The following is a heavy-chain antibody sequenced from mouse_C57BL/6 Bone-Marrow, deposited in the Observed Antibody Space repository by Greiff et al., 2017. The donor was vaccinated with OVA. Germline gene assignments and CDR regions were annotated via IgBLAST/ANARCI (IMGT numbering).Heavy chain of an antibody. CDR2: ISSGGSYT. CDR3: ARQGWLSRFGY. D-gene: IGHD1-1*02. V-gene: IGHV5-6*01. J-gene: IGHJ2*01. Sequence: EVKLMESGGDLVKPGGSLKLSCAASGFTFSSYGMSWVRQTPDKRLEWVATISSGGSYTYYPDSVKGRFTISRDNAKNTLYLQMSSLKSEDTAMDYCARQGWLSRFGYWGQGTTLTVSS. CDR1: GFTFSSYG.